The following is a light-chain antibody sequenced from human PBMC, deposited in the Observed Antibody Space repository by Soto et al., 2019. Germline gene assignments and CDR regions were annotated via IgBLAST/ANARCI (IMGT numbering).Light chain of an antibody. CDR2: GAS. V-gene: IGKV3-20*01. Sequence: EIVLTQSRGTLSLCPGERATLSCRASQSFTSDYLAWYQQKPGQAPRLLIHGASSRATGIPDRFSGSGSGTDFTLTISRLEPEDFAVYYCQQYGRPFGQGTKVDIK. CDR1: QSFTSDY. J-gene: IGKJ1*01. CDR3: QQYGRP.